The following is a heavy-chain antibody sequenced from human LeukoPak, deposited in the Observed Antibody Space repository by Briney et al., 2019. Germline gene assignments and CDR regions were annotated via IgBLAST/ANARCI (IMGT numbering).Heavy chain of an antibody. Sequence: SGGSLRLSCAVSGFTFSTFWITWVRQAPGKGLEWVANINQDGSETYYVDSVRGRFTISRDNARKSLYLQMNSLRDDDTAIYYCARGLTAAPEDYWGQGTLVTASS. CDR2: INQDGSET. CDR3: ARGLTAAPEDY. D-gene: IGHD6-13*01. V-gene: IGHV3-7*04. J-gene: IGHJ4*02. CDR1: GFTFSTFW.